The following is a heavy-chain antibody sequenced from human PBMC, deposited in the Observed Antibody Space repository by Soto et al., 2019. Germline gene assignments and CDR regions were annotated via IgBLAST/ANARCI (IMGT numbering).Heavy chain of an antibody. CDR3: ASLDTAMAPYYYGMDV. V-gene: IGHV1-69*13. CDR1: GGTFSSYA. D-gene: IGHD5-18*01. J-gene: IGHJ6*02. CDR2: IIPIFGTA. Sequence: SVKVSCKASGGTFSSYAISWVRQAPGQRLEWMGGIIPIFGTANYAQKFQGRVTITADESTSTAYIELSSLRSEDTAVYYCASLDTAMAPYYYGMDVWGQGTTVTVSS.